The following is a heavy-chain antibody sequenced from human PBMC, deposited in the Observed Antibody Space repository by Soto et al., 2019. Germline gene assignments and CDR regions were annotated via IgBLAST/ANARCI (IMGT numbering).Heavy chain of an antibody. CDR3: ARGDYVWGSYRLNWFDP. V-gene: IGHV1-69*13. J-gene: IGHJ5*02. D-gene: IGHD3-16*02. Sequence: SVKVSCKASGGTFSSYAISWVRQAPGQGLEWMGGIIPIFGTANYAQKFQGRVTITADESTSTAYMELSSLRSEDTAVYYCARGDYVWGSYRLNWFDPWGQGTLVTVSS. CDR2: IIPIFGTA. CDR1: GGTFSSYA.